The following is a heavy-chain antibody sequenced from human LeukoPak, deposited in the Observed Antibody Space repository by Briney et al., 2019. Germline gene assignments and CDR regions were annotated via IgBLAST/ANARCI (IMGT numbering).Heavy chain of an antibody. CDR2: ISYDGSNK. CDR3: ARDLLRLLEWPHRGGFDY. V-gene: IGHV3-30*04. CDR1: GFTFSSYA. Sequence: GGSLRLSCAASGFTFSSYAMHWVRQAPGKGLEWVAVISYDGSNKYYADSVKGRFTIPRDNSKNTLYLQMNSLRAEDTAVYYCARDLLRLLEWPHRGGFDYWGQGTLVTVSS. D-gene: IGHD3-3*01. J-gene: IGHJ4*02.